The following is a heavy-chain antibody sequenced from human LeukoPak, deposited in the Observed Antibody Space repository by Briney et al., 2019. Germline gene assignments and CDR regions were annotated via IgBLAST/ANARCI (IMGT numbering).Heavy chain of an antibody. CDR1: GGSISSGDYY. CDR2: IYYSGGT. D-gene: IGHD3-22*01. V-gene: IGHV4-30-4*01. Sequence: SETLSLTCTVSGGSISSGDYYWSWIRQPPGKGLEWIGYIYYSGGTYYNPSLKSRVTISVDTSKNQFSLKLSSVTAADTAVYYCARELIVEVPPDYWGQGTLVTVSS. CDR3: ARELIVEVPPDY. J-gene: IGHJ4*02.